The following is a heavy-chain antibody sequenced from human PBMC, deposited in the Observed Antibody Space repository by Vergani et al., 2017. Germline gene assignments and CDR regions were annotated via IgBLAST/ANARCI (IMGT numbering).Heavy chain of an antibody. CDR3: APRSVAAMRGYFDY. CDR1: GFSLSTSGVG. J-gene: IGHJ4*02. Sequence: QITLKESGPTLVKPTPTLTLTCTFSGFSLSTSGVGVGWIRQPPGKALEWLALIYWDDDKRYSPSLKSRLTITKDTSKNQVVLTMTNMDPVETATYYCAPRSVAAMRGYFDYWGQGTLVTVSS. D-gene: IGHD5-12*01. V-gene: IGHV2-5*02. CDR2: IYWDDDK.